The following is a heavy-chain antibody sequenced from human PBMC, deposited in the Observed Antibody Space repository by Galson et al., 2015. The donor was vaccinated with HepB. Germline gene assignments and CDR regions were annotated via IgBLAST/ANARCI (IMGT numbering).Heavy chain of an antibody. D-gene: IGHD5-18*01. J-gene: IGHJ4*02. CDR3: VKDRERGIQLWFHRGFADY. CDR1: GFTFSAFA. Sequence: SLRLSCAASGFTFSAFAMHWVRQAPVKGLEFVSGLGGNGASSYYADSVKGRSTISRDNSKKTLYLELHSLTPDDTAVYYCVKDRERGIQLWFHRGFADYWGQGTPVTVSS. CDR2: LGGNGASS. V-gene: IGHV3-64D*06.